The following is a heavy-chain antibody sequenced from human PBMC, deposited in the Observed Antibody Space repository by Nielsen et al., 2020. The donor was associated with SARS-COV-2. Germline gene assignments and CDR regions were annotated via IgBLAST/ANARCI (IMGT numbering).Heavy chain of an antibody. Sequence: ASVKVSCKASGYTFTGYYMHWVRQAPGQGLEWMGRINPNSGGTNYAQKFQGRVTMTRDTSISTAYMELSRLRSDDTAVYYCARETTIFGYYYYYGMDVWGQGTTVTVSS. V-gene: IGHV1-2*06. D-gene: IGHD3-3*01. J-gene: IGHJ6*02. CDR3: ARETTIFGYYYYYGMDV. CDR2: INPNSGGT. CDR1: GYTFTGYY.